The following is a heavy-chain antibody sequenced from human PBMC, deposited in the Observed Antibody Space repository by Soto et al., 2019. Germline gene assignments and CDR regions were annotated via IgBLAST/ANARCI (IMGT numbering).Heavy chain of an antibody. Sequence: QVQLVQSGAEVKKPGASAKVSCKASGYTFTSYGISWVRQAPGQGLEWMGWISAYNGNTNYAQKLQGRVTMTTDTSTSTAYMELRSLRSDDTAVYYCARGYYYDSSGYYVGYYGMDVWGQGTTVTVSS. V-gene: IGHV1-18*01. J-gene: IGHJ6*02. D-gene: IGHD3-22*01. CDR2: ISAYNGNT. CDR1: GYTFTSYG. CDR3: ARGYYYDSSGYYVGYYGMDV.